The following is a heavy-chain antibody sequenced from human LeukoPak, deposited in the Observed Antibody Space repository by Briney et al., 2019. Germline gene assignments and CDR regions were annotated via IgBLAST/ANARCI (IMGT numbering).Heavy chain of an antibody. D-gene: IGHD6-13*01. J-gene: IGHJ4*02. CDR2: ISIRGRTI. Sequence: GGALRLSCAASGFTFSEYYMRWVREAPGEGGERGSYISIRGRTIYYANSVRGGFTISRDNAKNPLYLQMNSLRAEDTAVYYCAKVIGSYSSSWYYFDYWGQGILVTVSS. V-gene: IGHV3-11*01. CDR3: AKVIGSYSSSWYYFDY. CDR1: GFTFSEYY.